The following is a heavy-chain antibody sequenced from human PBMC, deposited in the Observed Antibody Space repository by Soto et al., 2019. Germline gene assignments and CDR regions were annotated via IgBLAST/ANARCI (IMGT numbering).Heavy chain of an antibody. Sequence: SETLSLTCAVYGGSFSGYYWSWIRQPPGKGLEWIGEINHSGSTNYNPSLKSRVTISVDTSKNQFSLKLSSVTAADTAVYYCARVVVPAAIPSTSGGMDVWGQGTTVTVSS. CDR3: ARVVVPAAIPSTSGGMDV. V-gene: IGHV4-34*01. J-gene: IGHJ6*02. CDR2: INHSGST. D-gene: IGHD2-2*01. CDR1: GGSFSGYY.